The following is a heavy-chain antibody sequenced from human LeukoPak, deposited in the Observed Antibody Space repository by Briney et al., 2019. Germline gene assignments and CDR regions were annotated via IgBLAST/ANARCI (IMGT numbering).Heavy chain of an antibody. CDR2: VDHTGST. CDR1: DDSITMYY. V-gene: IGHV4-59*01. D-gene: IGHD4-11*01. CDR3: ARGRVSSSTWYSTYYYFFYMDF. Sequence: SETLSLTCTVSDDSITMYYWTWIRQPPGKGLEWIGYVDHTGSTKFNPSLNDRVSISRDTSNNFFSLRLRSVTAADTAVYFCARGRVSSSTWYSTYYYFFYMDFWGKGTTVTVSS. J-gene: IGHJ6*03.